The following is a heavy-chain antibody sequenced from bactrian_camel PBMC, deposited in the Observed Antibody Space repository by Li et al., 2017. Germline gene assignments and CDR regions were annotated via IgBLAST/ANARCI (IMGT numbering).Heavy chain of an antibody. Sequence: VQLVESGGGLVQPGESLRLSCVASGITFSRHDMSWVRQAPGKEVEWVAGITSLPSLSRAASYADSVKGRFTISGDAAKLMVYLQMNSLKPEDTATDYCTVGSKWTCAAGSWWQVSFYSDRGQGTQVTVS. CDR1: GITFSRHD. V-gene: IGHV3S40*01. J-gene: IGHJ4*01. CDR3: TVGSKWTCAAGSWWQVSFYSD. CDR2: ITSLPSLSRAA. D-gene: IGHD4*01.